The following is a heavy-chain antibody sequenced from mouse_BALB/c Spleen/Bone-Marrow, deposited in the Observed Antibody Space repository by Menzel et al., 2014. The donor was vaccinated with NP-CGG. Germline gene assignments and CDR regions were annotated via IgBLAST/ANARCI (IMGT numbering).Heavy chain of an antibody. D-gene: IGHD3-2*02. CDR3: AKNQEAFDY. CDR1: GFTFSNYG. Sequence: EVKVVESGGGLVQPGGSLKLSCAASGFTFSNYGMSWVRQTPDKRLELVATINSNGGITYYPDSVKGRFTISRDNAKNTLYLQMSSLKSEDTAMYYCAKNQEAFDYWSQGTTLTVSS. V-gene: IGHV5-6-3*01. J-gene: IGHJ2*01. CDR2: INSNGGIT.